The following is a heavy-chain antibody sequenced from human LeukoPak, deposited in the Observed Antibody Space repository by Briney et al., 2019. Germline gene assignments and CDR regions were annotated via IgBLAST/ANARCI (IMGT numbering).Heavy chain of an antibody. CDR3: ARRDGGHYDILTGYYLYYYYMDV. J-gene: IGHJ6*03. D-gene: IGHD3-9*01. CDR1: GFTFSSYW. CDR2: IKEGGSEK. V-gene: IGHV3-7*01. Sequence: GGSLRLSCAASGFTFSSYWMSWVRQAPGKGLEWVANIKEGGSEKYYVDSVKGRFTISRDNAKNSLYLQMNSLRAEDTAVYYCARRDGGHYDILTGYYLYYYYMDVWGKGTTVTVSS.